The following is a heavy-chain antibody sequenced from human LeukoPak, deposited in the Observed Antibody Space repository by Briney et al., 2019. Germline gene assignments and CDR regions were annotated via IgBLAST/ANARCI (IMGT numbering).Heavy chain of an antibody. CDR3: ARRAWFGELSGGCNWFDP. CDR2: INHSGST. J-gene: IGHJ5*02. CDR1: GGPFSGYY. D-gene: IGHD3-10*01. V-gene: IGHV4-34*01. Sequence: PSETLSLTCAVYGGPFSGYYWSWIRQPPGKGLEWIGEINHSGSTNYNPSLKSRVTISVDTSKNQFSLKLSSVTAADTAVYYCARRAWFGELSGGCNWFDPWGQGTLVTVSS.